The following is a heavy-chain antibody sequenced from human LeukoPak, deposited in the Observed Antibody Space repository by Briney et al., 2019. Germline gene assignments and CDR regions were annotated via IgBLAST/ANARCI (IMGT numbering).Heavy chain of an antibody. CDR2: IYPGDSDT. V-gene: IGHV5-51*01. CDR3: AGSIVVVPAAILGAFDI. J-gene: IGHJ3*02. D-gene: IGHD2-2*02. CDR1: GYSFTSYW. Sequence: GESLKISCKGSGYSFTSYWIGWVRQMPGKSLEWMGIIYPGDSDTRYSPYFPGQVTISAAQSISTTYRQWRQLKGPDTAMYYCAGSIVVVPAAILGAFDIWGQGTMDTV.